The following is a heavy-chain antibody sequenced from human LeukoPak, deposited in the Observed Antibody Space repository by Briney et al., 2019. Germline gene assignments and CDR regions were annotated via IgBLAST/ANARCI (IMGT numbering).Heavy chain of an antibody. CDR3: ARCDWADVYCSP. V-gene: IGHV4-61*02. J-gene: IGHJ4*02. CDR1: GGSLSSGSYY. D-gene: IGHD2-15*01. CDR2: IYTSGNT. Sequence: PSQTLSLTCTVSGGSLSSGSYYWSWIRQPAGKGLEWIGRIYTSGNTNYNPSLKSRVTISVDTSKNQFSLKLSSVTAADTAVYYCARCDWADVYCSPWGQGTLVTVSS.